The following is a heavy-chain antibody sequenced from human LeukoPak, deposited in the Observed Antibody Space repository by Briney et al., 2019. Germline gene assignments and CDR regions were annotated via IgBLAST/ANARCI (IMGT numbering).Heavy chain of an antibody. V-gene: IGHV3-74*01. J-gene: IGHJ4*02. CDR2: INSDGSST. D-gene: IGHD3/OR15-3a*01. CDR3: ARSPPASWTYYFDY. CDR1: GFTFSSYW. Sequence: PGRSLRLSCAASGFTFSSYWMHWVRQAPGKGLVWVSRINSDGSSTSYADSVKGRFTISRDNAKNTLYLQMNSLRAEDTAVYYCARSPPASWTYYFDYWGQGTLVTVSS.